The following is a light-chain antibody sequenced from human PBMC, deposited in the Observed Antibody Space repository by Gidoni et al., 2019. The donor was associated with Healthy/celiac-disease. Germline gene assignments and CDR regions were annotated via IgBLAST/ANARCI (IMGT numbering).Light chain of an antibody. Sequence: DIQMRQSPSSLSASVGDRVTITCRASQSISSYLNWYQQKPGKAPKLLIYAASSLQSGVPSRFSGSGSGTDFTLTISSLQPEDFATYYGQQSYSTPTFGQGTKVEIK. CDR2: AAS. CDR3: QQSYSTPT. V-gene: IGKV1-39*01. J-gene: IGKJ1*01. CDR1: QSISSY.